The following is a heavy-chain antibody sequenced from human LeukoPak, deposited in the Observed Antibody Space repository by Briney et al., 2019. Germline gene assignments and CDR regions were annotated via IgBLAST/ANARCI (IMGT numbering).Heavy chain of an antibody. CDR1: GGSISSGSYY. J-gene: IGHJ2*01. Sequence: SQTLSLTCTVSGGSISSGSYYWSWIRQPAGKGLEWIGRIFTSGSTNYNPSLKSRVTISVDKSKNQFSLKLSSVTAADTAVYYCAGQTPRYFDLWGRSTLVTVSS. CDR2: IFTSGST. CDR3: AGQTPRYFDL. D-gene: IGHD2-15*01. V-gene: IGHV4-61*02.